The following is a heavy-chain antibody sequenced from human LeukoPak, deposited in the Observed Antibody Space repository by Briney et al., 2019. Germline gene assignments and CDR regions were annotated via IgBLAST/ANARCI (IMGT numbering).Heavy chain of an antibody. V-gene: IGHV1-24*01. CDR1: GYTVTELS. CDR3: ARGVTGIYYYYYMDV. CDR2: FHPEDGET. D-gene: IGHD3-10*01. J-gene: IGHJ6*03. Sequence: ASVKVSCKVSGYTVTELSMHWVRQSPGKGLEWMGGFHPEDGETIYAQKFQGRVTMTEDTSTDTAYMELSRLRSDDTAVYYCARGVTGIYYYYYMDVWGKGTTVTVSS.